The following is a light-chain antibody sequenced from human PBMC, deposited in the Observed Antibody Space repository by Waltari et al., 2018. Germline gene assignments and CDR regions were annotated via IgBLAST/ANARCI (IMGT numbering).Light chain of an antibody. V-gene: IGLV1-36*01. CDR3: AAWDDSLSGRV. CDR2: YDD. Sequence: QSVLTQPPSVSEAPRQRVTISCSGSSSNIGNNAVNWYQQHPGKAPKLLIYYDDLLPSGVSDRFSGSKSGTSASLAISGLQSEDEADYYCAAWDDSLSGRVFGTGTKVTVL. J-gene: IGLJ1*01. CDR1: SSNIGNNA.